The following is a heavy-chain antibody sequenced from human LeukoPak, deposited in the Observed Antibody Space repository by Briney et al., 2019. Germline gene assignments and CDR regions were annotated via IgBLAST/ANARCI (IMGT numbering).Heavy chain of an antibody. J-gene: IGHJ6*03. D-gene: IGHD4-11*01. CDR1: GGSFSRYY. Sequence: SNTLSLTCAVNGGSFSRYYWSWIRQPPGKGLEWIGEINHRGSTNYNPSLKSRVTISVDTSKNQFSLKLNSVTAADTAIYYCARGNMWDYRRYYYYMDVWGKGTTVTVSS. V-gene: IGHV4-34*01. CDR2: INHRGST. CDR3: ARGNMWDYRRYYYYMDV.